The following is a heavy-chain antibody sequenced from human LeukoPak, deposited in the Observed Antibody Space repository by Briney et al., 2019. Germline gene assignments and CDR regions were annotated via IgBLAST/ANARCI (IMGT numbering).Heavy chain of an antibody. Sequence: PGGSLRLSCAVSGFTFTDYGMHWVRQAPGKGLDWVAVIWNDGSNKLEVDSVKGRFTISRDNSKNTLYLQMNSLRAEDTAVYYCASSAWYDFWSARDYYYYMDVWGKGTTVTVSS. V-gene: IGHV3-33*01. J-gene: IGHJ6*03. D-gene: IGHD3-3*01. CDR2: IWNDGSNK. CDR1: GFTFTDYG. CDR3: ASSAWYDFWSARDYYYYMDV.